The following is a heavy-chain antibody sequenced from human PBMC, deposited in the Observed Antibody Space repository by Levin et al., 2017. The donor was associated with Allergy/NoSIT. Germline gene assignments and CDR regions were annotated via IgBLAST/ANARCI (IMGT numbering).Heavy chain of an antibody. V-gene: IGHV3-21*01. D-gene: IGHD3-22*01. CDR2: ISAGGNYI. CDR1: GILFSSYD. J-gene: IGHJ6*02. CDR3: ASWAMYHYDRSAFDYFYYAMDV. Sequence: GESLKISCAASGILFSSYDMNWVRQAPGKGLEWVSSISAGGNYIYYADSVKGRFTISRDNAKHSLFLQMNSLIAEDTAVYYCASWAMYHYDRSAFDYFYYAMDVWGQGTTVTVSS.